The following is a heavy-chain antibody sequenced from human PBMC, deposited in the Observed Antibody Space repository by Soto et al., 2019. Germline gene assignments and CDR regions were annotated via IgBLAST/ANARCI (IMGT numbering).Heavy chain of an antibody. Sequence: QVQLVESGGGVVQPGRSLRLSCAASGFTFSSYAMHWVRQAPGKGLEWVAVISYDGSNKYYADSVKDRFTISRDNSKNPLYLQMDSLRAEDTAVYYCARGPHYYDRSGYFDNWFDPWGQGTPVTVSS. CDR2: ISYDGSNK. CDR1: GFTFSSYA. CDR3: ARGPHYYDRSGYFDNWFDP. J-gene: IGHJ5*02. V-gene: IGHV3-30-3*01. D-gene: IGHD3-22*01.